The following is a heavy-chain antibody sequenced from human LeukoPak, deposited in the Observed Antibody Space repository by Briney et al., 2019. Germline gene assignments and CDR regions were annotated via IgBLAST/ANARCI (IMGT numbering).Heavy chain of an antibody. V-gene: IGHV1-18*01. J-gene: IGHJ4*02. CDR3: ARQIPPRRPGYSYAAYFDY. Sequence: GASVKVPCKASGNTFTSYGISWVRQAPGQGLEWMGWISAYNGNTNYAQKLQGRVTMTTDTSTSTAYMELRSLRSDDTAVYYCARQIPPRRPGYSYAAYFDYWGQGTLVTVSS. CDR1: GNTFTSYG. D-gene: IGHD5-18*01. CDR2: ISAYNGNT.